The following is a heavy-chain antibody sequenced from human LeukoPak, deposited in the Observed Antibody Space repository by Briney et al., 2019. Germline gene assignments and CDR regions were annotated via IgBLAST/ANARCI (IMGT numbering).Heavy chain of an antibody. D-gene: IGHD2-2*02. CDR2: INHSGST. Sequence: PSETLSLTCAVYGGSFSGYYWSWIRQPPGKGLEWIGEINHSGSTNYNPSLKSRVTISVDTSKNQFSLKLSSVTAADTAVYYCARGPVAYCSSTSCYTLETYYYYGMDVWGKGTTVSVSS. J-gene: IGHJ6*04. CDR3: ARGPVAYCSSTSCYTLETYYYYGMDV. V-gene: IGHV4-34*01. CDR1: GGSFSGYY.